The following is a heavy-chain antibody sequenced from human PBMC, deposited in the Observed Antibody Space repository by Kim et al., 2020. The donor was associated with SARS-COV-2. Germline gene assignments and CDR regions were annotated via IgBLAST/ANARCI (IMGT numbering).Heavy chain of an antibody. J-gene: IGHJ1*01. CDR3: ARGPGYSSGGVGAEYFQH. Sequence: KGRFTISRDNSKNTLYLQMNSLRAEDTAVYYCARGPGYSSGGVGAEYFQHWGQGTLVTVSS. V-gene: IGHV3-30*01. D-gene: IGHD6-19*01.